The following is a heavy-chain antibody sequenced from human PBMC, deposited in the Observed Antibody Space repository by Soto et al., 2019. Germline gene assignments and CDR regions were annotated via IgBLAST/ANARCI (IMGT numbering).Heavy chain of an antibody. V-gene: IGHV3-48*01. CDR2: ISSSSSTI. CDR1: GFTFSSYS. Sequence: PGGSLRLSCAASGFTFSSYSMNWVRQAPGKGLEWVSYISSSSSTIYYADPVKGRFTISRDNAKNSLYLQMNSLRAEDTAVYYCARPQLLRFLEWSTYYYYYMDVWGKGTTVTASS. CDR3: ARPQLLRFLEWSTYYYYYMDV. J-gene: IGHJ6*03. D-gene: IGHD3-3*01.